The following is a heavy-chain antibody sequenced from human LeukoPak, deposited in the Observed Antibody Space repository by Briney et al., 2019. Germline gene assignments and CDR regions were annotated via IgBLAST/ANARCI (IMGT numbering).Heavy chain of an antibody. D-gene: IGHD1-26*01. CDR1: GGTFSSYA. Sequence: SVKVSCKASGGTFSSYAISWVRQAPGQGLEWMGRIIPILGIANYAQKFQGRVTITADKSTSTAYMELSSLRSEDTAVYYCARAPRSGSFLDYWGQGTLVTVSS. J-gene: IGHJ4*02. V-gene: IGHV1-69*04. CDR2: IIPILGIA. CDR3: ARAPRSGSFLDY.